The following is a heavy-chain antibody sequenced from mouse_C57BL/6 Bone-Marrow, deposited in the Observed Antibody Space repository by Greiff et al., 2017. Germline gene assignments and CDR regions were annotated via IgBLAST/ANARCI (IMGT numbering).Heavy chain of an antibody. Sequence: EVKLVESGPELVKPGASVKIPCKASGYTFTDYNMDWVKQSHGKSLEWIGDINPNNGGTIYNQKFKGKASLTVDKSSSTAYMELRSLTSEDTAVYYCARSGYPSYWYFDVWGTGTTVTVSS. D-gene: IGHD3-1*01. CDR3: ARSGYPSYWYFDV. CDR1: GYTFTDYN. CDR2: INPNNGGT. V-gene: IGHV1-18*01. J-gene: IGHJ1*03.